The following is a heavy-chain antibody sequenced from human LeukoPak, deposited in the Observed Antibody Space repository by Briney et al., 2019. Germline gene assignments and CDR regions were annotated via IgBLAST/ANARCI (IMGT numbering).Heavy chain of an antibody. Sequence: GGSLRLSCAASGFTFRNYAMHWVRQAPSKGLEWVAHISYDANNQYYADSVKGRFTISRDNSKNTLYLQMNSLRAEDTAVYYCARDAYGMDVWGQGTTVTVSS. V-gene: IGHV3-30-3*01. CDR1: GFTFRNYA. CDR3: ARDAYGMDV. CDR2: ISYDANNQ. J-gene: IGHJ6*02.